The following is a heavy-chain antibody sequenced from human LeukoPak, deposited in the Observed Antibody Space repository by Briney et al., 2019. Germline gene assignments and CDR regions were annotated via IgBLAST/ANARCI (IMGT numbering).Heavy chain of an antibody. CDR1: GFTFSTYA. J-gene: IGHJ5*02. D-gene: IGHD3-22*01. V-gene: IGHV3-23*01. CDR3: ARDTYYYDSSDYYSWFDP. Sequence: GGSLRLSCAASGFTFSTYAMSWVRQAPGKGLEWVSSISDSGGSTYYADSVKGRFTISRDNSKNTLYPQMSSLRAEDTAVYYCARDTYYYDSSDYYSWFDPWGQGTLVTVSS. CDR2: ISDSGGST.